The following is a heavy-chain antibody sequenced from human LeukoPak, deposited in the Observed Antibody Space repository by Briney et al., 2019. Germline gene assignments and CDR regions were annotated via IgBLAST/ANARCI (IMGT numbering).Heavy chain of an antibody. CDR3: ARDRQWLATGYYYYYMDV. D-gene: IGHD6-19*01. CDR1: GYTFTSYY. V-gene: IGHV1-46*01. CDR2: INPSGGST. Sequence: ASVKVSCKASGYTFTSYYMHWVRQAPGQGLEWTGIINPSGGSTSYAQKFQGRVTMTRDMSTSTVYMELSSLRSEDTAVYYCARDRQWLATGYYYYYMDVWGKGTTVTVSS. J-gene: IGHJ6*03.